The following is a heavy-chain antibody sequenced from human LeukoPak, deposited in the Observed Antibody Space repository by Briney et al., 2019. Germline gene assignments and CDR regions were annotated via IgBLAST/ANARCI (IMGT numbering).Heavy chain of an antibody. J-gene: IGHJ3*02. CDR3: AKEGGDTGLDAFDI. D-gene: IGHD2-21*02. CDR2: ISYDGSNK. V-gene: IGHV3-30*18. Sequence: GGSLRLSCAASGFTFSTYGMHWVRQAPGKGLKWVAVISYDGSNKYYADSVKGRFTISRDNSKNTLYLQMNSLRAEDTAVYYCAKEGGDTGLDAFDIWGQGTTVTVSS. CDR1: GFTFSTYG.